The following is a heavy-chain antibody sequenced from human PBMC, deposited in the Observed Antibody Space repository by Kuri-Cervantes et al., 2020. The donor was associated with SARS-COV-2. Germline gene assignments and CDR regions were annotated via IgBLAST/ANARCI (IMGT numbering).Heavy chain of an antibody. CDR2: ITDDGGST. V-gene: IGHV3-23*01. Sequence: GGSLRLSCAASGITFSSYAMSWVSQAPGKGLEWVSAITDDGGSTYHADSVKGRFTISRDNSKTTLFLQMNSLRAEDTAVYHCVKGSAASRPYYFDSWGQGTLVTVSS. CDR3: VKGSAASRPYYFDS. D-gene: IGHD3-10*01. CDR1: GITFSSYA. J-gene: IGHJ4*02.